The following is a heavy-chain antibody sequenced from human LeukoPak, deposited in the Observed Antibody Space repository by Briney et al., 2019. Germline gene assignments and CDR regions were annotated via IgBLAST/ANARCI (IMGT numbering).Heavy chain of an antibody. D-gene: IGHD3-10*01. CDR1: GFTVSSNY. V-gene: IGHV3-53*01. Sequence: GRSLRLSCAASGFTVSSNYMSWVRQAPGKGLEWVSVIYSGGSTYYADSVKGRFTISRDNSKNTLYLQMNSLRAEDTAVYYCARITMVRGVILDYYGMDVWGQGTTVTVSS. J-gene: IGHJ6*02. CDR2: IYSGGST. CDR3: ARITMVRGVILDYYGMDV.